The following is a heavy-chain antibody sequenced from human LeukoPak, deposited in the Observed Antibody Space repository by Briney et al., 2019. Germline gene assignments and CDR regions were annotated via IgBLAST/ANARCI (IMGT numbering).Heavy chain of an antibody. CDR1: GGSISSSSYY. CDR2: IYYSGST. CDR3: ARHGRGWSDP. Sequence: SETLSLTCTVSGGSISSSSYYWGWIRQPPGKGLEWIGSIYYSGSTYYNPSLKSRVTISVDTSKNQFSLKLSSVTAADTAVYCCARHGRGWSDPWSQGTLVTVSS. D-gene: IGHD1-26*01. J-gene: IGHJ5*02. V-gene: IGHV4-39*01.